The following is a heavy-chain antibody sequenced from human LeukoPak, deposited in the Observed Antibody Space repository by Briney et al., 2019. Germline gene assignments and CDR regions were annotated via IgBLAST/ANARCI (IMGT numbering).Heavy chain of an antibody. CDR2: INHSGST. V-gene: IGHV4-34*01. Sequence: SETLSLTCAVYGGSFSGYYWSWIRQPPGKGLEWIGEINHSGSTNYNPSLKSRVTISVDTSKNQFSLKLSSVTAADTAVYYCARGEKPYDFWSGLVFDPWGQGTLVTVSS. D-gene: IGHD3-3*01. CDR1: GGSFSGYY. J-gene: IGHJ5*01. CDR3: ARGEKPYDFWSGLVFDP.